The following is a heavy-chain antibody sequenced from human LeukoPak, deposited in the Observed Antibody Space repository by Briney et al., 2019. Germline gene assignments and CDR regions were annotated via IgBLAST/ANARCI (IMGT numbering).Heavy chain of an antibody. Sequence: PGGSLRLSCAASGFTFSSYAMTWVRQAPGKGLEWVSGISGSGGSTYYADSVTGRFTISRDNAKNSLYLQMNSLRAEDTAVYYCARAAWLWDPWGQGTLVTVSS. D-gene: IGHD3-22*01. CDR2: ISGSGGST. J-gene: IGHJ5*02. CDR1: GFTFSSYA. V-gene: IGHV3-23*01. CDR3: ARAAWLWDP.